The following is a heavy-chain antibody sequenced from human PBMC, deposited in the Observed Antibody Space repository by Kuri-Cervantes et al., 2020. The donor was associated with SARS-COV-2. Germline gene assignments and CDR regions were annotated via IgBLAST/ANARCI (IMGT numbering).Heavy chain of an antibody. J-gene: IGHJ6*02. CDR1: GGSISSSNW. Sequence: SETLSLTCAVSGGSISSSNWWSWVRQPPGKGLEWIGEIYHSGSTNYNPSLKSRVTISVDKSKNQFSLKLSSVTAADTAVYYCARSALPPAYYYYGMDVWGQGTTVTVSS. D-gene: IGHD1-14*01. V-gene: IGHV4-4*02. CDR2: IYHSGST. CDR3: ARSALPPAYYYYGMDV.